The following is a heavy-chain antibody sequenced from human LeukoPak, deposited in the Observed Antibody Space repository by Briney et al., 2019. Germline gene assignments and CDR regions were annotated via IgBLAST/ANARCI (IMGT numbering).Heavy chain of an antibody. J-gene: IGHJ6*03. V-gene: IGHV1-69*05. CDR2: IIPIFGTA. Sequence: SVKVSCKASGGTFSSYAISWVRQAPGQGFEWMGGIIPIFGTANYAQKFQGRATITTDESTSTAYMELSSLRSEDTAVYYCARGEYSYGPYYYYMDVWGKGTTVTVSS. CDR1: GGTFSSYA. CDR3: ARGEYSYGPYYYYMDV. D-gene: IGHD5-18*01.